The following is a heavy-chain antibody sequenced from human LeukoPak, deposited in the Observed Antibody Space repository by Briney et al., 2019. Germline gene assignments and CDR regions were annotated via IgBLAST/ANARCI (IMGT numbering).Heavy chain of an antibody. Sequence: ASVKVSCKASGYTFTSYGISWVRQAPGQGLEWMGWTSAYNGNTNYAQKLQGRVTMTTDTSTSTAYMELRSLRSDDTAVYYCARDLVPDYGDYEYLDYWGQGTLVTVSS. CDR3: ARDLVPDYGDYEYLDY. V-gene: IGHV1-18*01. J-gene: IGHJ4*02. D-gene: IGHD4-17*01. CDR1: GYTFTSYG. CDR2: TSAYNGNT.